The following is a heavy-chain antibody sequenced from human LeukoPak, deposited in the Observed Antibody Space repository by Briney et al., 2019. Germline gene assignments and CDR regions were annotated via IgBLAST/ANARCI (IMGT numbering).Heavy chain of an antibody. CDR2: MNPNSGNT. D-gene: IGHD2-2*01. CDR3: ARQYCSSTSCQFVGHGMDV. Sequence: ASVKVSCKASGYTFTSYDINWVRQATGQGLEWMGSMNPNSGNTGYAQKFQGRVTMTRNTSISTAYMELSSLRSEDTAVYYCARQYCSSTSCQFVGHGMDVWGQGTTVTVSS. CDR1: GYTFTSYD. V-gene: IGHV1-8*01. J-gene: IGHJ6*02.